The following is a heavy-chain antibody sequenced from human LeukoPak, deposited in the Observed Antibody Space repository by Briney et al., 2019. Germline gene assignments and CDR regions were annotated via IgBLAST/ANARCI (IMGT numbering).Heavy chain of an antibody. CDR1: GGTLSGYY. CDR3: ATRSSTLAAARCFDD. V-gene: IGHV4-34*08. Sequence: PSETLSLTCAVSGGTLSGYYWTWIRQPPGKGLEWIGEINHSGSTNYNPSLGSRATISVDTSKNHFSLSLTSVTAADTAVYYCATRSSTLAAARCFDDWGQGTVVTVSS. CDR2: INHSGST. D-gene: IGHD6-6*01. J-gene: IGHJ4*03.